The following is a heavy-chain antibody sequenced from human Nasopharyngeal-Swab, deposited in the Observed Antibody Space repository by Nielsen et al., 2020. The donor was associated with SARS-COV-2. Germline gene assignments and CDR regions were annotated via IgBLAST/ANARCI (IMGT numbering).Heavy chain of an antibody. CDR2: INPNSGGT. D-gene: IGHD3-10*01. Sequence: ASVNCKASGYTFTGYYMHWVRQAPGQGLEWMGRINPNSGGTNYAQKFQGRVTMTRDTSISTAYMELSRLRSDDTAVYYCARVWSGSGSYPDYYYYMDVWGKGTTVTVSS. J-gene: IGHJ6*03. CDR1: GYTFTGYY. CDR3: ARVWSGSGSYPDYYYYMDV. V-gene: IGHV1-2*06.